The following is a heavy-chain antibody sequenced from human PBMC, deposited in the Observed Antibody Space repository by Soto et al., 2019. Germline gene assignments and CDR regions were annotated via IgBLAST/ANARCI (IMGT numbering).Heavy chain of an antibody. CDR2: IVPLLAMV. V-gene: IGHV1-69*04. D-gene: IGHD1-1*01. CDR3: AIEAGTGFKS. Sequence: QVHLVQSGAELKKPGSSVKVSCKVSGGDLTNSGISWVRQAPGQGREWMGGIVPLLAMVDYSQKFQGRVTITADESKNRPDMDLGSLKSDVTAVYYCAIEAGTGFKSWGLGTLVLVSS. J-gene: IGHJ4*02. CDR1: GGDLTNSG.